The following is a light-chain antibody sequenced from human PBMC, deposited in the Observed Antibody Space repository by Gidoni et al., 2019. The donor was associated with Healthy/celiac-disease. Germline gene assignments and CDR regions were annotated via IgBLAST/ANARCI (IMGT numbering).Light chain of an antibody. CDR3: QQYNSYSGYT. CDR1: QSISSW. V-gene: IGKV1-5*01. Sequence: DIQMTPSPSTLSASVGDRVTITCRSSQSISSWLAWYQQKPGKAPKLLIYDASSLESGVPSRFSGSGSGTEFTLTISSLQHDDFATYYCQQYNSYSGYTFGQGTKLEIK. J-gene: IGKJ2*01. CDR2: DAS.